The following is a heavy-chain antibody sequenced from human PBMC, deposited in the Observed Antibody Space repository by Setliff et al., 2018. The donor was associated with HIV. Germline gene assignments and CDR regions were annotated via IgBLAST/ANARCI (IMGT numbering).Heavy chain of an antibody. D-gene: IGHD3-22*01. CDR2: IYYSGST. Sequence: SETLSLTCTVSGGSISSNNYYWGWIRQPPGKGLEWIGSIYYSGSTYYNPSLKSRVTISVDTSKNQLSLRLSSVTAADTAVYYCARQIWNESPGYGFDPWGQGTLVTVSS. J-gene: IGHJ5*02. V-gene: IGHV4-39*01. CDR1: GGSISSNNYY. CDR3: ARQIWNESPGYGFDP.